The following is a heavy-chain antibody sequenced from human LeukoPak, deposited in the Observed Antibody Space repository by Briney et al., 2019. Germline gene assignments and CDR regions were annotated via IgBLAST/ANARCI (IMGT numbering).Heavy chain of an antibody. D-gene: IGHD3-16*01. J-gene: IGHJ4*02. CDR2: IYPGDSDT. CDR3: ARHSSFGHITFGGVAPDY. Sequence: GESLKIYCKGSGYSFATYWIGWVRQMPGKGLEWMGIIYPGDSDTRYSPSFQGQVTISADKSISTAYLQWSSLKASDTAMYYCARHSSFGHITFGGVAPDYWGQGTLVTVSS. CDR1: GYSFATYW. V-gene: IGHV5-51*01.